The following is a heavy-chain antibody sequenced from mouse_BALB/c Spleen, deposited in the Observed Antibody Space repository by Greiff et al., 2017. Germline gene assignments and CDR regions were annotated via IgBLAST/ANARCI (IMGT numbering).Heavy chain of an antibody. Sequence: EVKVVESGGGLVQPGGSRKLSCAASGFTFSSFGMHWVRQAPDKRLELVATINSNGGSTYYPDSVKGRFTISRDNAKNTLYLQMSSLKSEDTAMYYCARGGLPYAMDYWGQGTSVTVSS. V-gene: IGHV5-6-3*01. CDR1: GFTFSSFG. CDR3: ARGGLPYAMDY. D-gene: IGHD2-2*01. CDR2: INSNGGST. J-gene: IGHJ4*01.